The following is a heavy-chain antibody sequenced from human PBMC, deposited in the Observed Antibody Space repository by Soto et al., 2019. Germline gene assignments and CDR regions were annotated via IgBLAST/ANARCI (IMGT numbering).Heavy chain of an antibody. D-gene: IGHD3-22*01. CDR2: ISYDGSNK. CDR1: GFIFSSYA. J-gene: IGHJ4*02. Sequence: LRLSCAASGFIFSSYAMHWVRQAPGKGLEWVAVISYDGSNKYYGDSVEDRFTISRDDSKSTLFLQMNSLTTEDTAVYYCAREIADWGQGTLVTVSS. V-gene: IGHV3-30-3*01. CDR3: AREIAD.